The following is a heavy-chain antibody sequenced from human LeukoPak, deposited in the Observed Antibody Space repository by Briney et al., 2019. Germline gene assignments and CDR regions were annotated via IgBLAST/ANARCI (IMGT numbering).Heavy chain of an antibody. CDR3: AKGPYGSGIYYGMDV. J-gene: IGHJ6*02. D-gene: IGHD3-10*01. CDR1: GFTFSSYA. V-gene: IGHV3-23*01. CDR2: ISDSGGST. Sequence: GGSLRLSCAASGFTFSSYAMSWVRQAPGKGLEWVSAISDSGGSTNYADSVKGRFTVSRDNSENTLYLQMNSLRADDTAVYYCAKGPYGSGIYYGMDVWGQGTTVTVS.